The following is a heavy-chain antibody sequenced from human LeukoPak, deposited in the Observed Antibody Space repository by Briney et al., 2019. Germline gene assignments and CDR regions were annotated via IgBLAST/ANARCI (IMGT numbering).Heavy chain of an antibody. CDR1: GGSIRSYY. J-gene: IGHJ6*03. CDR3: ARDSTVTTFNYMDV. CDR2: IYTSGST. Sequence: SETLSLTCTVSGGSIRSYYWSWIRQPAGKGLEWIGRIYTSGSTSYNPSLKSRVIISLDKSKNQFSLKLSSVTAADTAVYYCARDSTVTTFNYMDVWGKGTTVTVSS. V-gene: IGHV4-4*07. D-gene: IGHD4-11*01.